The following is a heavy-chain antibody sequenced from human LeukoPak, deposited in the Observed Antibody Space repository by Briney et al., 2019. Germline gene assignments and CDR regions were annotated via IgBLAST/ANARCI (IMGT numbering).Heavy chain of an antibody. V-gene: IGHV1-69*13. CDR3: AREVGATPNSNWFDP. D-gene: IGHD1-26*01. Sequence: ASVKVSCKASGGTFSSYAISWVRQAPGQGLEWMGGIIPIFGTANYAQKFQGRVTITADESTSTAYMELSSLRSEDTAVYYCAREVGATPNSNWFDPWGQGTLVTVSS. CDR2: IIPIFGTA. CDR1: GGTFSSYA. J-gene: IGHJ5*02.